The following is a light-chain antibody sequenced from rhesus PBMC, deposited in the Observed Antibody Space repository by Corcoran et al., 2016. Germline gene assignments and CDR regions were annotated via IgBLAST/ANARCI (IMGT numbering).Light chain of an antibody. V-gene: IGKV7-13*01. Sequence: DIVLTQSPASLAVTQGQGATITCRASETVSVSGKDLIHWVKQKPGQPPKLLIYQASNKDTVVPARYNGSGSATNFTLPINPVEADNSADYYCLQSKNSWTFGQGTKVEIK. CDR3: LQSKNSWT. CDR2: QAS. J-gene: IGKJ1*01. CDR1: ETVSVSGKDL.